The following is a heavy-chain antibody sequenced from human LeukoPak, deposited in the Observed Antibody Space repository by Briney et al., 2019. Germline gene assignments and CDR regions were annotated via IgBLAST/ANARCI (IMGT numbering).Heavy chain of an antibody. CDR3: ARGQIDLLRNYFDS. Sequence: GGSLRLSCAASGFIVSHKYMAWVRQAPGKGLEWLSIIYTGGNTVSAESVKGRFSISRDDSRNTVHLQMNNLRDDDTAVYYCARGQIDLLRNYFDSWGPGTLVAVSS. CDR2: IYTGGNT. J-gene: IGHJ4*02. CDR1: GFIVSHKY. V-gene: IGHV3-66*01. D-gene: IGHD3-22*01.